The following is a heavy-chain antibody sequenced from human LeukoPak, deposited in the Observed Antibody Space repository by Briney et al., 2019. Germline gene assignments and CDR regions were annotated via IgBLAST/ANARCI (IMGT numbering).Heavy chain of an antibody. CDR3: ARVSTTVTRAEYFQH. Sequence: SETLSLTCTVSGGSISSYYWSWIRQPAGKGLEWIGRIYTSGSTNYNPSLKSRVTMSVDTSKNQFSLKLSSVAAADTAVYYCARVSTTVTRAEYFQHWGQGTLVTVSS. J-gene: IGHJ1*01. CDR2: IYTSGST. D-gene: IGHD4-17*01. V-gene: IGHV4-4*07. CDR1: GGSISSYY.